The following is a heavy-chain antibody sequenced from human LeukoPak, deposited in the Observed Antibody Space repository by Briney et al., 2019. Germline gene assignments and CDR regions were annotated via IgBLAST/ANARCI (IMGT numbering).Heavy chain of an antibody. CDR1: GYTFTGYY. D-gene: IGHD3-9*01. CDR3: ARDTRYFDWLLFRYYYYMDV. J-gene: IGHJ6*03. V-gene: IGHV1-2*02. Sequence: GASVKVSCKASGYTFTGYYMHWVRQAPGQGLEWMGWINPNSGGTNYAQKFQGRVTMTRDTSISTAYMELSRLRSDDTAVYYCARDTRYFDWLLFRYYYYMDVWGKGTTVTISS. CDR2: INPNSGGT.